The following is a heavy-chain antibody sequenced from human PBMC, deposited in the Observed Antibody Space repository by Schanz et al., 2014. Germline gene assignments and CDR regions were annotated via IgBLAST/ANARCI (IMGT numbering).Heavy chain of an antibody. Sequence: QVQLQESGPGLVKPSQTLSLTCAVSGGSISSGGYSWNWIRQPPGKGLEWIVYIYYSGSTYYNPPLKSRVTKSVDTPKNQFSLKLSSVTAADTAVYYCARGGRTTYNYYYGMDVWGQGTTVTVSS. CDR1: GGSISSGGYS. D-gene: IGHD1-1*01. J-gene: IGHJ6*02. V-gene: IGHV4-30-4*07. CDR2: IYYSGST. CDR3: ARGGRTTYNYYYGMDV.